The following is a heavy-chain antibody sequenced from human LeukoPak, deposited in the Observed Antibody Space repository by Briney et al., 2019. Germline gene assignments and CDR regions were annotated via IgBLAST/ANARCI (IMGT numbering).Heavy chain of an antibody. J-gene: IGHJ4*02. D-gene: IGHD3-3*01. V-gene: IGHV4-34*01. CDR1: GGSFSGYY. CDR3: VRSDDFWSGYYGY. CDR2: INYSGTT. Sequence: SETLSLTCAVYGGSFSGYYWTWVRQPPGKGLEWIGEINYSGTTNYNPSLKSRVTISVDTSKNQFSLKLSSVTAADTAVYYCVRSDDFWSGYYGYWGQGTLVTVSS.